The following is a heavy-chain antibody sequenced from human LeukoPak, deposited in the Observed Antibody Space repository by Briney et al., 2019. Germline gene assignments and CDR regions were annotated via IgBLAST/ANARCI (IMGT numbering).Heavy chain of an antibody. CDR1: GFTVSSNY. J-gene: IGHJ4*02. D-gene: IGHD1-7*01. Sequence: GGSLRLSCAASGFTVSSNYMSWVRQAPGKGLEWVSVIHSGDSTYYADSAKGRFTISRDNSKNTLYLQMNSLRAEDTAVYYCARGKWNYPFDYWGQGTLVTVSS. V-gene: IGHV3-53*01. CDR2: IHSGDST. CDR3: ARGKWNYPFDY.